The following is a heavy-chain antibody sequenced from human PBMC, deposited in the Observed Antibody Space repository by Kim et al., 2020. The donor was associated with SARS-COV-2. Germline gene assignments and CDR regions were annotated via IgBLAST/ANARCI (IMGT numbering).Heavy chain of an antibody. CDR1: GDSVSSNSAA. J-gene: IGHJ4*02. CDR2: TYYRSKWYN. Sequence: SQTLSLTCAISGDSVSSNSAAWNWIRQSPSRGLEGLGRTYYRSKWYNDYAVSVKSRITINPDTSKNQFSLQLNSVTPEDTAVYYCARGGTTVTTFHFDYWGQGTLVTVAS. V-gene: IGHV6-1*01. D-gene: IGHD4-17*01. CDR3: ARGGTTVTTFHFDY.